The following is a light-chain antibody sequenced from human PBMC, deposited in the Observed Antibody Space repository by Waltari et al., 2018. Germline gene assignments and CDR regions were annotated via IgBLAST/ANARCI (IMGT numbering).Light chain of an antibody. CDR3: QQYHNWWT. V-gene: IGKV3-15*01. CDR1: QSVSSN. J-gene: IGKJ1*01. CDR2: GAS. Sequence: EIVMTQSPATLSVSPGERATLSCRASQSVSSNLAWYQQKPGQAPRLLIYGASTRATGFPARFSGSGSWTEFTLTISSLQSEDFAVYYCQQYHNWWTFGQGTKVEIK.